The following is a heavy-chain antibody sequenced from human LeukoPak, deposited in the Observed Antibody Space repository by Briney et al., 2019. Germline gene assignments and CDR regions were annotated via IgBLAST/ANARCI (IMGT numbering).Heavy chain of an antibody. J-gene: IGHJ4*02. CDR3: ARGQVSYYDYVWGSYRQYYFDY. CDR2: INPNSGGT. CDR1: GYTFTGYY. Sequence: PRASVKVSCKASGYTFTGYYMHWVRQAPGQGLEWMGRINPNSGGTNYAQKFQGRVTMTRDTSISTAYMELSRLRSDDTAVYYCARGQVSYYDYVWGSYRQYYFDYWGQGTLVTVSS. V-gene: IGHV1-2*06. D-gene: IGHD3-16*02.